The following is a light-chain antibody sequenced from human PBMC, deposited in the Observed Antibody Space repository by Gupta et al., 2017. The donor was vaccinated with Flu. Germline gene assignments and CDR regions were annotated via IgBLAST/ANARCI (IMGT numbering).Light chain of an antibody. CDR3: STWDSSLEAWV. V-gene: IGLV1-47*01. CDR1: TSNIGDHN. J-gene: IGLJ3*02. CDR2: MNE. Sequence: RIASSCSGSTSNIGDHNVYWYQHCPGTAPKLLIYMNERRPSGVPDRLSGSKSGTSMSLAITGLRAEDEADYYCSTWDSSLEAWVFGGGTKLTVL.